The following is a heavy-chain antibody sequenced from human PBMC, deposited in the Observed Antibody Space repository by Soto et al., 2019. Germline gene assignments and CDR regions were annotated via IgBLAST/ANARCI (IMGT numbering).Heavy chain of an antibody. V-gene: IGHV3-74*01. CDR2: IKSDGSIT. Sequence: EVQLVESGGGLVQPGGSLRLSCAVSGFTFSNYWMHWVRNAPGKGLVWVSRIKSDGSITTYADSVKGRFTISRDNAKNTPYLQMNNLSAEDTAVYYCLRASGNYFFDYWGQGTLVTVSS. J-gene: IGHJ4*02. CDR1: GFTFSNYW. D-gene: IGHD1-26*01. CDR3: LRASGNYFFDY.